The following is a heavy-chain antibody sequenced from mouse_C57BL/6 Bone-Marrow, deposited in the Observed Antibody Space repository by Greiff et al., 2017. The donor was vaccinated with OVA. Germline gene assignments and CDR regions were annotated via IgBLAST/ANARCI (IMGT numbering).Heavy chain of an antibody. J-gene: IGHJ1*03. CDR1: GYAFTNYL. V-gene: IGHV1-54*01. D-gene: IGHD1-1*01. CDR3: ARGYYHGSSPLRYFDV. Sequence: VQLQQSGAELVRPGTSVKVSCKASGYAFTNYLIEWVKQRPGQGLEWIGVINPGSGGTNYNEKFKGKATLTADKSSSTAYMQLSSLTSEDSAVYFCARGYYHGSSPLRYFDVWGTGTTVTVSS. CDR2: INPGSGGT.